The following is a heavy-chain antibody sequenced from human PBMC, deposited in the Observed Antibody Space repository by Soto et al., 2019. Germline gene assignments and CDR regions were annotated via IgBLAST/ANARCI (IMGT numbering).Heavy chain of an antibody. Sequence: PGGSLRLSCAASGFTFSSYWMSWVRQAPGKGLEWVANIKQDGSEKYYVDSVKGRFTISRDNAKNSLYLQMNSLRAEDTAVYYCAREPRRDILTGYSPAGVLYWGQGTLVTVSS. J-gene: IGHJ4*02. CDR3: AREPRRDILTGYSPAGVLY. D-gene: IGHD3-9*01. CDR2: IKQDGSEK. V-gene: IGHV3-7*01. CDR1: GFTFSSYW.